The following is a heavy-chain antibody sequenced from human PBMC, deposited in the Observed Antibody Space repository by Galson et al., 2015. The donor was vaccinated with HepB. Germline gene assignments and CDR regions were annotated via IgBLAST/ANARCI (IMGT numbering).Heavy chain of an antibody. CDR3: ARGSGRHVGTRIGY. CDR2: INSDGTTT. V-gene: IGHV3-48*03. J-gene: IGHJ4*01. CDR1: GFSLSSYE. D-gene: IGHD1-1*01. Sequence: SLRLSCAASGFSLSSYEMNWVRQAPGKGLEWVSYINSDGTTTHDADSVKGRFTISRDNAKNSLHLQMNSLRDEDTAVYYCARGSGRHVGTRIGYWGQGARVTVSS.